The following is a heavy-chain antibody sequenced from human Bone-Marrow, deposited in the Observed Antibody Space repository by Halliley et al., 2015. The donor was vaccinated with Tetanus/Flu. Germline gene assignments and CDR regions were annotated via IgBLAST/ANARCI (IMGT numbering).Heavy chain of an antibody. V-gene: IGHV3-74*01. CDR2: IRSDGTRA. Sequence: KGRVWVSRIRSDGTRASYADSGKGRYTISRDNAKNTLYLQMNSLRADGTAVYYCATLPPGYWGQGTLVTVSS. CDR3: ATLPPGY. J-gene: IGHJ4*02.